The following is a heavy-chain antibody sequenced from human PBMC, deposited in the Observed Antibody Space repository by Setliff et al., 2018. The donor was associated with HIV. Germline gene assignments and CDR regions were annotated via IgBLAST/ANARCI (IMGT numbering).Heavy chain of an antibody. Sequence: SVKVSCKASGGTFSNYGMSWVRQAPGQGLEWMGGTIPFFGTANYAQKFQGRITITADESRDNAKNSLYLQMNSLRAEDTAVYYCAREMTYYNFWSDNAPPLFDYWGQGTLVTVSS. CDR2: TIPFFGTA. D-gene: IGHD3-3*01. J-gene: IGHJ4*02. CDR3: AREMTYYNFWSDNAPPLFDY. V-gene: IGHV1-69*13. CDR1: GGTFSNYG.